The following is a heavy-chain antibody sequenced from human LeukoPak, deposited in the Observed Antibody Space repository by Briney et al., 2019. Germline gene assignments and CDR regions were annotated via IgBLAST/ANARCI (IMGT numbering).Heavy chain of an antibody. J-gene: IGHJ4*02. D-gene: IGHD5-24*01. Sequence: GGCLRLSCAASGFTFSDYYMSWIRQAPGKGLEWVSYISSSGSTIYYADSVKGRFTISRDNAKNSLYLQMNSLRAEDTAVYYCARVLEIDGYNYWGFDYWGQGTLVTVSS. CDR3: ARVLEIDGYNYWGFDY. V-gene: IGHV3-11*01. CDR2: ISSSGSTI. CDR1: GFTFSDYY.